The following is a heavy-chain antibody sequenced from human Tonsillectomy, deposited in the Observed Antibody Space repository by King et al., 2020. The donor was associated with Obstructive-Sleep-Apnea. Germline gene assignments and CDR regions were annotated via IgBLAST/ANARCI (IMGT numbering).Heavy chain of an antibody. D-gene: IGHD3-16*01. Sequence: QLQESGPGLVKPSETLSLTCTVSGGSITSHHWSWIRQPPGKGLEWIGYIHYSGGADYSPSLKSRVSMSADTSKNHLALKLTSVTVADTAVYYCAREGGGGDDYWGQGILVTVSS. J-gene: IGHJ4*02. CDR1: GGSITSHH. V-gene: IGHV4-59*11. CDR3: AREGGGGDDY. CDR2: IHYSGGA.